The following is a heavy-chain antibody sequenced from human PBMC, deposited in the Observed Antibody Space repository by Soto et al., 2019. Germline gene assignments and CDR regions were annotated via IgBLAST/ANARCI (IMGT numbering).Heavy chain of an antibody. Sequence: WASVKVSCKASGYTFTGYAMHWVRQAPGQRLEWMGWINAGNGNTKYSQKFQGRVTITRDTSASTAYMELSSLRSEDTAVYYCARNLVYYDFWSGYYDAFDIWGQGTMVTVSS. V-gene: IGHV1-3*01. CDR2: INAGNGNT. CDR1: GYTFTGYA. J-gene: IGHJ3*02. D-gene: IGHD3-3*01. CDR3: ARNLVYYDFWSGYYDAFDI.